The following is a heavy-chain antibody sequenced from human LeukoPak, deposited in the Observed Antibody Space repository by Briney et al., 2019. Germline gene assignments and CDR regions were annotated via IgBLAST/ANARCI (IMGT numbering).Heavy chain of an antibody. CDR2: ISYDGSNK. V-gene: IGHV3-30-3*01. Sequence: GGSLRLSCAASGFTFSRYWMSWVRQAPGKGLEWVAVISYDGSNKDYADSMKGRFTISRDNSKNTLYLQMNSLGAEDTAVYYCAREIFNGFDIWGQGTMGTVSS. CDR1: GFTFSRYW. CDR3: AREIFNGFDI. J-gene: IGHJ3*02.